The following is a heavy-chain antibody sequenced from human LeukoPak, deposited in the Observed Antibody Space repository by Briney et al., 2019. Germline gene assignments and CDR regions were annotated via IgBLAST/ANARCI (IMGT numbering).Heavy chain of an antibody. D-gene: IGHD1-14*01. J-gene: IGHJ4*02. CDR2: ISSSSSYT. CDR3: AREYTRADFDY. Sequence: LSLTCTVSGGSISSSSYYWGWIRQPPGKGLEWVSYISSSSSYTNYADSVKGRFTISRDNAKNSLYLQMNSLRAEDTAVYYCAREYTRADFDYWGQGTLVTVSS. CDR1: GGSISSSS. V-gene: IGHV3-11*06.